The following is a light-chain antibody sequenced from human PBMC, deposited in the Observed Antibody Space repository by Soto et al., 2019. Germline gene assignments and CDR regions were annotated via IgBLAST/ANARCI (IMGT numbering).Light chain of an antibody. CDR3: QQYGSSPVT. Sequence: EIVLTQSPGTLSLSPGERATLSCRASQSVSSSYLAWYQQKPGQAPRLLIYGASSRATGIPDRFSGSGSGTDFTLTISRLEPEDFAVYYCQQYGSSPVTFRQGTKLEIK. V-gene: IGKV3-20*01. J-gene: IGKJ2*01. CDR1: QSVSSSY. CDR2: GAS.